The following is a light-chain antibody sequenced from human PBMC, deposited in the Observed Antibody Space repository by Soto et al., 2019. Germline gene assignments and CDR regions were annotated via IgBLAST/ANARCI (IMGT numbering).Light chain of an antibody. V-gene: IGLV2-14*01. Sequence: QSALTQPASVSGSPGQSIAISCTGTSSDIGGYNFVSWYQQHPGKAPKLIIYEVSNRPSGVSDRFSGSKSGNTASLTISGPQAEDGANYYCTSYRTPSHVAFGGGPKLTVL. CDR2: EVS. CDR3: TSYRTPSHVA. CDR1: SSDIGGYNF. J-gene: IGLJ2*01.